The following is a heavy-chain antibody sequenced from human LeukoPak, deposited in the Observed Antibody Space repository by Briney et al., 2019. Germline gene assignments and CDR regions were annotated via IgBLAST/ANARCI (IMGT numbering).Heavy chain of an antibody. CDR1: GGTFSSYA. V-gene: IGHV1-69*05. CDR2: IIPIFGTA. D-gene: IGHD6-6*01. J-gene: IGHJ6*03. Sequence: SVKVSCKASGGTFSSYAISWVRQAPGQGLEWMGGIIPIFGTANYAQKFQGRVTITTDESTSTAYMELSSLRSEDTAVYYCAFGPEQLVPCYYYYMDVWGKGTTVTVSS. CDR3: AFGPEQLVPCYYYYMDV.